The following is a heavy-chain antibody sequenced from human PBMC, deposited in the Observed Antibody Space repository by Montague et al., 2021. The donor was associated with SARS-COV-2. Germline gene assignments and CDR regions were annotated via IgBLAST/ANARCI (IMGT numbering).Heavy chain of an antibody. CDR2: ITHTGTI. CDR1: GASFSGDY. D-gene: IGHD5-24*01. V-gene: IGHV4-34*01. CDR3: ARGRHGLPSRFPLPVGVAFDL. Sequence: SETLSLTCAVYGASFSGDYWSWIRQSQGKGLEWIGEITHTGTINYNPSLESRVAISADTSNNRFSLNMKSVTAADTAIYYCARGRHGLPSRFPLPVGVAFDLWGQGTTVTVSS. J-gene: IGHJ3*01.